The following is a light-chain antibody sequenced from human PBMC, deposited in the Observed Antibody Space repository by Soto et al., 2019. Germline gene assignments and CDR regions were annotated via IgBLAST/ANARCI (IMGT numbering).Light chain of an antibody. CDR3: SSYTRASTPLV. Sequence: QSALTQPASVSGFPGQSITISCTGTGSDVGGYNYVSWYQQHPGKAPKVMIYDVSNRPSGVSNRFSGSKSGNTASLTISGLQAEDEADYYCSSYTRASTPLVFGGGTQLTVL. CDR1: GSDVGGYNY. CDR2: DVS. V-gene: IGLV2-14*01. J-gene: IGLJ2*01.